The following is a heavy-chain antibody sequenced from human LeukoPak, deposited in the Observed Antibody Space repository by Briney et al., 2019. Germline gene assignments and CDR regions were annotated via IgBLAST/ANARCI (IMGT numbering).Heavy chain of an antibody. D-gene: IGHD2-8*01. CDR2: INHSGGT. J-gene: IGHJ5*02. Sequence: SETLSLTCAVYGGSFSGYYWSWIRQPPGKGLEWIGEINHSGGTNYNPSLKSRVTISVDTSRKQFSLKMRPWTAADTAVYYCARREYCTNRVCYKQLHWFDPWGQGTLVTVSS. V-gene: IGHV4-34*01. CDR1: GGSFSGYY. CDR3: ARREYCTNRVCYKQLHWFDP.